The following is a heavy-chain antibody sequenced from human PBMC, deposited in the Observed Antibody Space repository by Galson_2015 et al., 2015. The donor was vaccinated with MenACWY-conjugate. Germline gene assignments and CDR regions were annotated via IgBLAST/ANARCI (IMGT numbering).Heavy chain of an antibody. D-gene: IGHD1-1*01. V-gene: IGHV5-10-1*01. CDR2: IDPSDSDT. CDR3: ARLYNWDDAHLDY. Sequence: QSGAEAKKPGESLRIPCTGSGYSFTNNWITWVRQVPGKGLEWMGTIDPSDSDTNYGPSFRGHGTVSVDTSISPAYLQWSSLKAWYTGIYFCARLYNWDDAHLDYWGQGTLVTVSS. CDR1: GYSFTNNW. J-gene: IGHJ4*02.